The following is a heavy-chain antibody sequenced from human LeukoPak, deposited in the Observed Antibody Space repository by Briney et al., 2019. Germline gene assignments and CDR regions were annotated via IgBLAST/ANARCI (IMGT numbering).Heavy chain of an antibody. Sequence: ASVKVSCKVSGYTLTELSMHWVRQAPGKGLEWMGGFDPEDGETIYAQKFQGRVTMTEDTSTDTAYMELSSLGSEDTAVYYCATCSVATILPYYYYYMDVWGKGTTVTVSS. CDR1: GYTLTELS. CDR2: FDPEDGET. CDR3: ATCSVATILPYYYYYMDV. D-gene: IGHD5-12*01. V-gene: IGHV1-24*01. J-gene: IGHJ6*03.